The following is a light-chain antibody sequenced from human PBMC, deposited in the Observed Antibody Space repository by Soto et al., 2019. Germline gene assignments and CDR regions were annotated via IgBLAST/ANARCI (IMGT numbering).Light chain of an antibody. CDR3: QHYNSYPWT. J-gene: IGKJ1*01. CDR2: HAS. CDR1: QTINNW. V-gene: IGKV1-5*01. Sequence: DIQMTQSPSTLSASIGDRVTITCRASQTINNWLAWCQQKPGKAPNLLIYHASNLETGVPSRFSGSAFGTEFTLTISSLQPDDFATYYCQHYNSYPWTFGQGTKVDIK.